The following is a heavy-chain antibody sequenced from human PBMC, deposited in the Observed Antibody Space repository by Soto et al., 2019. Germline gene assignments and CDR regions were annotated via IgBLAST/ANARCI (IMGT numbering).Heavy chain of an antibody. D-gene: IGHD3-22*01. Sequence: CLRLSCAASGFTFSSYAMSWVRQAPGKGLEWVSAISGSGGSTYYADSVKGRFTISRDNSKNTLYLQMNSLRAEDTAVYYCAKFKDSSGYYFDYWGQGTLVTVSS. CDR2: ISGSGGST. CDR1: GFTFSSYA. CDR3: AKFKDSSGYYFDY. V-gene: IGHV3-23*01. J-gene: IGHJ4*02.